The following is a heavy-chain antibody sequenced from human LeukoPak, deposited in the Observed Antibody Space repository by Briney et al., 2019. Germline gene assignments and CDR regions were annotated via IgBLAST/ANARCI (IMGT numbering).Heavy chain of an antibody. Sequence: GGSLRLSCAASGFTFSSYGMSWVRQAPGKGLEWVSAISGSGGSTYYADSVKGRFTISRDNSKNTLYLQMNSLRAEDTAVYYCAKAGGGLFSYDSSGYYYYDYWGQGTLVTVSS. CDR3: AKAGGGLFSYDSSGYYYYDY. CDR2: ISGSGGST. V-gene: IGHV3-23*01. J-gene: IGHJ4*02. D-gene: IGHD3-22*01. CDR1: GFTFSSYG.